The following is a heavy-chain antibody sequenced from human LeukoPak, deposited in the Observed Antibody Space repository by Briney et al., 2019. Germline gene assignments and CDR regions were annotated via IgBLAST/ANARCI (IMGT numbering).Heavy chain of an antibody. CDR3: ARGPSGYHNT. D-gene: IGHD5-12*01. J-gene: IGHJ4*02. Sequence: GGSLRLSCAASGFTFSSSGMSWVRQAPGKGLEWVAVISYDGSNKYYADSVKGRFTISRDNPKNTLYLQMNSLRAEDTAVYYCARGPSGYHNTGGQGTLVTVSS. CDR2: ISYDGSNK. V-gene: IGHV3-30*03. CDR1: GFTFSSSG.